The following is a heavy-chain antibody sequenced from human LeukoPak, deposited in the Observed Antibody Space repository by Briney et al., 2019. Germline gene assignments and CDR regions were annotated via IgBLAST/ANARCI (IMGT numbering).Heavy chain of an antibody. J-gene: IGHJ5*02. V-gene: IGHV3-13*01. CDR3: ARGGKLRYFDWEPLEIINWFDP. D-gene: IGHD3-9*01. CDR1: GFTFSSYD. Sequence: GGSLRLSCAASGFTFSSYDMHWVRQATGKGLEWVSAIGTAGDTYYPGSVKGRFTIARENAKNSLYLQMNSLSAGDTAVYYCARGGKLRYFDWEPLEIINWFDPWGQGTLVTVSS. CDR2: IGTAGDT.